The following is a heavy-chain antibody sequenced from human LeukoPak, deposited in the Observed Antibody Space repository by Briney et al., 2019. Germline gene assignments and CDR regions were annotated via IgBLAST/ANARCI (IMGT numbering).Heavy chain of an antibody. V-gene: IGHV4-34*01. D-gene: IGHD1-1*01. J-gene: IGHJ4*02. CDR3: ARENINNWHSCDY. CDR1: GGSFSGYY. Sequence: SETLSLTCAVCGGSFSGYYWSWIRQPPEKGLDWIGEITRTGGINYNPALKGRVTMSLDTSKNQFSLELSSMTAADTAVYYCARENINNWHSCDYWGQGTLVTVSS. CDR2: ITRTGGI.